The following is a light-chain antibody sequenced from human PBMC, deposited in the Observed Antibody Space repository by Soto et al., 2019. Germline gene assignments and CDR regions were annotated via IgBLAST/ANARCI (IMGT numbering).Light chain of an antibody. CDR1: RSDV. J-gene: IGLJ1*01. CDR3: CSNAVSGTYV. V-gene: IGLV2-23*01. Sequence: QSALTQPASVSGSPGQSITISCTGTRSDVSWYQRHPGKAPKLMIYEGNKRPSGFSHRFSGSRSGNTASLTISGLQAEDEADYYCCSNAVSGTYVFGTGTKVTVL. CDR2: EGN.